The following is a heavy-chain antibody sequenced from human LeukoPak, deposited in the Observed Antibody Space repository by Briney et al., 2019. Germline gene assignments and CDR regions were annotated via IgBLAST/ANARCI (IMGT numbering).Heavy chain of an antibody. CDR2: VSGSGGST. D-gene: IGHD6-19*01. CDR3: ARIDSPYSSGWYRGEEDDY. Sequence: GGSLRLSCAASGFTFSSYAMSWVRQAPGKGLEWVSAVSGSGGSTYYADSVKGRFTISRYNSKNTLYLQMNSLRAEDTAVYYCARIDSPYSSGWYRGEEDDYWGQGTLVTVSS. V-gene: IGHV3-23*01. J-gene: IGHJ4*02. CDR1: GFTFSSYA.